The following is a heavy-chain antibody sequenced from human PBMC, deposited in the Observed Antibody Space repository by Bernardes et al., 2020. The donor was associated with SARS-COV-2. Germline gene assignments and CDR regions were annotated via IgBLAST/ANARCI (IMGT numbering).Heavy chain of an antibody. V-gene: IGHV1-2*02. CDR1: GYTFTGYY. J-gene: IGHJ4*02. CDR3: ARGFEYSYGPAGV. CDR2: INPNSGGT. D-gene: IGHD5-18*01. Sequence: ASVKVSCKASGYTFTGYYMHCVRQAPGQGLEWIGWINPNSGGTNYAQKFQGRVTMTRDTSISTAYMELSSLRSDDTAVYYCARGFEYSYGPAGVWGQGTLVTVSS.